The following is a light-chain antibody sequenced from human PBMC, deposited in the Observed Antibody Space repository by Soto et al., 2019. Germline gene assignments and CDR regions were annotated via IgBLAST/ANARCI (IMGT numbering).Light chain of an antibody. CDR1: SSDVGGYDY. J-gene: IGLJ2*01. CDR2: EVN. V-gene: IGLV2-14*01. Sequence: QSALTQPASVSGSPGQSITISCTGTSSDVGGYDYVSLFQQHPGKVPKLIIYEVNNRPSGVSNRFSASKSGNTASLTISGLQPEDEADYYCTSYTTTTTPVVFGGGTKVTVL. CDR3: TSYTTTTTPVV.